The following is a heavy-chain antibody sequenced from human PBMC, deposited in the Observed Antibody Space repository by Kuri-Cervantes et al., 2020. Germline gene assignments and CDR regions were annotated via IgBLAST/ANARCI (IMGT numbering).Heavy chain of an antibody. CDR1: GYTFTSYA. V-gene: IGHV1-2*02. CDR2: INPNSGGT. Sequence: ASVKVSCKAFGYTFTSYAMHWVRQAPGQRLEWMGWINPNSGGTNYAQKFQGRVTMTRDTSISTAYMELSRLRSDDTAVYYCAKAVDIVVVPALGYGMDVWGQGTTVTVSS. CDR3: AKAVDIVVVPALGYGMDV. J-gene: IGHJ6*02. D-gene: IGHD2-2*01.